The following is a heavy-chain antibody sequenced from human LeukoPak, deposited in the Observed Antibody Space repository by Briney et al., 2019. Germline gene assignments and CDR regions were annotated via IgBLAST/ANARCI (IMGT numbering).Heavy chain of an antibody. CDR3: ARDWNRDAFDV. J-gene: IGHJ3*01. V-gene: IGHV4-31*03. CDR1: GGSISSSGYY. D-gene: IGHD1-1*01. Sequence: SETLSLTCTASGGSISSSGYYWSWIRQYPGKGLEWIGYIYPSGSTYYNPSLKSRVTMSIDTSKNQFSLKLSSVTAADTAVYYCARDWNRDAFDVWGQGTMVTVSS. CDR2: IYPSGST.